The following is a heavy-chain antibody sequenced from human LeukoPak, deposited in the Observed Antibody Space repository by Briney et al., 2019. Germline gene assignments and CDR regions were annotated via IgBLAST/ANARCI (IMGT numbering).Heavy chain of an antibody. CDR1: GGSVSSGSYY. V-gene: IGHV4-61*01. CDR3: ARGFGDWGLSWFDP. D-gene: IGHD3-10*01. J-gene: IGHJ5*02. Sequence: PSETLSLTCTVSGGSVSSGSYYWSWIRQPPGKGLEWIGYIYYSGSAKYNPSLKSRVTISVDTSKNQFSLKLTSVTAAATAVYYCARGFGDWGLSWFDPWGQGTLVTVSS. CDR2: IYYSGSA.